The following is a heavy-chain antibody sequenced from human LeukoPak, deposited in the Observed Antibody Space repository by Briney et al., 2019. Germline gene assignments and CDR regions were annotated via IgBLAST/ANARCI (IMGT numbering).Heavy chain of an antibody. CDR1: GYIFTSNG. J-gene: IGHJ5*02. V-gene: IGHV1-18*01. CDR3: ARDRQTNWFDP. Sequence: GASVKVSCKASGYIFTSNGINWVRQAPGRGLEWMGWISAYNGNTDYAQKLQGRVTMTTDTSTSTAYMELRSLRSDDTAVYYCARDRQTNWFDPWGQGTLVTVSS. CDR2: ISAYNGNT.